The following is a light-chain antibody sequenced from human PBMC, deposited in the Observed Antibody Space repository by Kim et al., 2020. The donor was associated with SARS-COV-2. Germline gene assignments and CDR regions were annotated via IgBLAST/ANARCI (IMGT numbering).Light chain of an antibody. CDR2: DAT. V-gene: IGLV2-11*01. J-gene: IGLJ3*02. Sequence: QSALTQPRSVSGSPGQSVTISCTGTSSDVGAYNSVSWYQHHPGSAPKLMIYDATKRPSGVPDRFFGSRSGNTASLTISGLQAGDEAEYYCCSYAGSYTWVFGGGTQLTVL. CDR3: CSYAGSYTWV. CDR1: SSDVGAYNS.